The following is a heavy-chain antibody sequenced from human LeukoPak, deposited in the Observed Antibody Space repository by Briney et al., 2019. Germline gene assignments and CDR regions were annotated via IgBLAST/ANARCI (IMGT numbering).Heavy chain of an antibody. CDR2: ISWNSGSI. CDR1: GFTFDDYA. J-gene: IGHJ3*02. D-gene: IGHD3-10*01. Sequence: PGGSLRLSCAASGFTFDDYAMHWVRQAPGKGLEWVSGISWNSGSIGYADSVKGRFTISRDNAKNSLYLQMNSLRAEDMALYYCAKDISSRWFGELFGAFDIWGQGTMVTVSS. V-gene: IGHV3-9*03. CDR3: AKDISSRWFGELFGAFDI.